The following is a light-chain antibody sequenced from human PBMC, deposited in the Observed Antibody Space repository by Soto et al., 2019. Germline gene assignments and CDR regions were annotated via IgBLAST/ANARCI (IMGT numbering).Light chain of an antibody. CDR1: SSDVGGYNY. CDR3: CSYAGRGVV. V-gene: IGLV2-11*01. Sequence: QSALTQPRSVSGSPGQSVTISCTGTSSDVGGYNYVSWYQQHPGKAPKLMIYEGTKRPSGVSNHFSGSKSGNTASLTISGLQAEDEADYYCCSYAGRGVVFGGGTKLTVL. J-gene: IGLJ2*01. CDR2: EGT.